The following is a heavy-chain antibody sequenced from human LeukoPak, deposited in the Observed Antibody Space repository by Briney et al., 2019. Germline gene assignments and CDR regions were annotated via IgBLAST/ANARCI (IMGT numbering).Heavy chain of an antibody. CDR1: GFTFGDYA. J-gene: IGHJ3*02. Sequence: GRSLRLSCTASGFTFGDYAMSWVRQAPGKGLEWVAVISYDGSNKYHADSVKGRFTISRDNSKNTLYLQMNSLRAEDTAVYYCAKGPEKGASDIWGQGTMVTVSS. CDR3: AKGPEKGASDI. CDR2: ISYDGSNK. V-gene: IGHV3-30*04.